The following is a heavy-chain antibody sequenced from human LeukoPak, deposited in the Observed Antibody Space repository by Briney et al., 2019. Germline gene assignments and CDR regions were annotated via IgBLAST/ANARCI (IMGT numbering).Heavy chain of an antibody. J-gene: IGHJ3*02. CDR2: ISSSGSTI. V-gene: IGHV3-48*04. Sequence: QAGGSLRLSCAASGFTFSSYSMNWVRQAPGKGLEWVSYISSSGSTIYYADSVKGRFTISRDNAKNSLYLQMNSLRAEDTAVYYCARAPASYSSGWYNAFDIWGQGTMVTVSS. CDR3: ARAPASYSSGWYNAFDI. D-gene: IGHD6-19*01. CDR1: GFTFSSYS.